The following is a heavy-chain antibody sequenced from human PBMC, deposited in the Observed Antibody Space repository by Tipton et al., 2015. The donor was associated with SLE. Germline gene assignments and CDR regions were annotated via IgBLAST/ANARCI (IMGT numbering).Heavy chain of an antibody. V-gene: IGHV4-39*07. J-gene: IGHJ4*02. CDR1: GGSISSSSYY. Sequence: GLVKPSETLSLTCTVSGGSISSSSYYWGWIRQPPGKGLEWIGSIYYSGSTYYNPSLKSRVTISVDTSKNQFSLKLSSVTAADTAVYYCARGDSSGGLDYWGQGTLVTVSS. D-gene: IGHD6-19*01. CDR3: ARGDSSGGLDY. CDR2: IYYSGST.